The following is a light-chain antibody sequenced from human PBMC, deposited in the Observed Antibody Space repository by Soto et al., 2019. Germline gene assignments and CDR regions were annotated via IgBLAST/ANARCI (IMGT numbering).Light chain of an antibody. V-gene: IGLV2-14*01. CDR2: EVN. CDR3: SSYTTSSTLEV. J-gene: IGLJ1*01. Sequence: QAVVTQPASVSGSPGQSITISCTGTSSDVGGYKFVSWYQQHPGKAPKLMIYEVNNRPSGVSNRFSGSKSGNTASLTISGLQAEDEADYYCSSYTTSSTLEVFGTGTKVTVL. CDR1: SSDVGGYKF.